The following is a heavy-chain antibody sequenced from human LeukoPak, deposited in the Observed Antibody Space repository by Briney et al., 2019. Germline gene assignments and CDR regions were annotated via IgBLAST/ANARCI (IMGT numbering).Heavy chain of an antibody. CDR2: IWYDGSNK. V-gene: IGHV3-33*01. CDR1: GFTFSSYG. J-gene: IGHJ4*02. D-gene: IGHD6-13*01. Sequence: GGSLRLSCAASGFTFSSYGMHWVRQAPGKGLEWVAVIWYDGSNKYYADSVKGRFTISRDNAKNSLYLQMNSLRAEDTAVYYCARDLSWYPDYWGQGTLVTVSS. CDR3: ARDLSWYPDY.